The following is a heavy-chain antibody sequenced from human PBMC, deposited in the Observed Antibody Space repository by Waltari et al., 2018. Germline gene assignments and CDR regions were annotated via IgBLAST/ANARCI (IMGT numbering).Heavy chain of an antibody. CDR2: INHSGST. J-gene: IGHJ3*02. V-gene: IGHV4-34*01. D-gene: IGHD3-3*01. CDR3: ARGGSGVTIFGVVIIGDDAFDI. Sequence: QVQLQQWGAGLLKPSETLSLTCAVYGGSFSGYYWSWIRQPPGKGLVWIGEINHSGSTNYNPSLKSRVTISVDTSKNQFSLKLSSVTAADTAVYYCARGGSGVTIFGVVIIGDDAFDIWGQGTMVTVSS. CDR1: GGSFSGYY.